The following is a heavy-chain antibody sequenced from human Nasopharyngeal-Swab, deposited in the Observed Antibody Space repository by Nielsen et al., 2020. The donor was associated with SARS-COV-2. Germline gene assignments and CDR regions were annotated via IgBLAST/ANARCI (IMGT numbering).Heavy chain of an antibody. D-gene: IGHD1-1*01. CDR1: GYSISSSYY. V-gene: IGHV4-61*01. Sequence: SETLSLTCAVSGYSISSSYYWSWIRQPPGEGLEWIGYIYYSGSTNYNPSLGSRVTISVDTSKNQFSLHLTSGAAADTAMYYCARRTTYDHFDYWGQGILVTVSS. CDR2: IYYSGST. CDR3: ARRTTYDHFDY. J-gene: IGHJ4*02.